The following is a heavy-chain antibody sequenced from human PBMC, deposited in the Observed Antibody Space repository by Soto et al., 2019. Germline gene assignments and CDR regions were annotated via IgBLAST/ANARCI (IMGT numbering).Heavy chain of an antibody. J-gene: IGHJ6*02. CDR1: GGTFSSYT. CDR2: IIPILGIA. Sequence: QVQLVQSGAEVKKPGSSVKVSCKASGGTFSSYTISWVRQAPGQGLEWMGRIIPILGIANYAQKFQGRVTITADKSTSTAYIELSSMRSEDTAVYYCASSIAAAGKDYYYGMDVWGQGTTVTVSS. V-gene: IGHV1-69*02. D-gene: IGHD6-13*01. CDR3: ASSIAAAGKDYYYGMDV.